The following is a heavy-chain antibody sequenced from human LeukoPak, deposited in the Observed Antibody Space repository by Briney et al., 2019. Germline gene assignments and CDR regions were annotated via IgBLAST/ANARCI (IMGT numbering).Heavy chain of an antibody. J-gene: IGHJ5*02. Sequence: GGSLTLSCAASGFTFGDYYMSWIRQAPGKGLEWVSSISSSSSYTYYADSVKGRFTISRDNAKNSMYLQMNSLRAEDTAVYYCSGYNWFDPWGQGTLVTVSS. CDR1: GFTFGDYY. CDR2: ISSSSSYT. CDR3: SGYNWFDP. V-gene: IGHV3-11*06.